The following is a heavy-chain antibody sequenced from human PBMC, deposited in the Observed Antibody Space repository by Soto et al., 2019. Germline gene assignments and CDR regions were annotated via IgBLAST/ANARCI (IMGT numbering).Heavy chain of an antibody. CDR3: ARDPQYYDFWSGYYFPDY. J-gene: IGHJ4*02. D-gene: IGHD3-3*01. CDR2: ISYDGSNK. Sequence: GSLRLSCAASGFTFSSYAMHWVRQAPGKGLEWVAVISYDGSNKYYADSVKGRFTISRDNSKNTLYLQMNSLRAEDTAVYYCARDPQYYDFWSGYYFPDYWGQGTLVTVSS. CDR1: GFTFSSYA. V-gene: IGHV3-30-3*01.